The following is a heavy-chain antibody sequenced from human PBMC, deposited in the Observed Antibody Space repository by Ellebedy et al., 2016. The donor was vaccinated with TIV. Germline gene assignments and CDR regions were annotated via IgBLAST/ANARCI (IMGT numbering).Heavy chain of an antibody. D-gene: IGHD3-22*01. CDR1: GYTFTSYD. CDR3: ARGGHYYDSSGYLNMAFDI. V-gene: IGHV1-8*01. J-gene: IGHJ3*02. Sequence: ASVKVSCKASGYTFTSYDINWVRQATGQGLEWMGWMNPNSGNTGYAQKFQGRVTMTRNTSITTAYMELSSLGSEDTAVYYCARGGHYYDSSGYLNMAFDIWGQGTTVTVSS. CDR2: MNPNSGNT.